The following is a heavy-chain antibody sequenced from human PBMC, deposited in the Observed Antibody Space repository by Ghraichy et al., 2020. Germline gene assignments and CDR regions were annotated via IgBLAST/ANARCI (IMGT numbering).Heavy chain of an antibody. J-gene: IGHJ4*02. CDR1: GGSISSSSYY. CDR2: IYYSGST. Sequence: SETLSLTCTVSGGSISSSSYYWGWIRQPPGKGLEWIGSIYYSGSTYYNPSLKSRVTISVDTSKNQFSLKLSSVTAADTAVYYCAIFHTYYYDSSGYYYSDYWGQGTLVTVSS. CDR3: AIFHTYYYDSSGYYYSDY. D-gene: IGHD3-22*01. V-gene: IGHV4-39*01.